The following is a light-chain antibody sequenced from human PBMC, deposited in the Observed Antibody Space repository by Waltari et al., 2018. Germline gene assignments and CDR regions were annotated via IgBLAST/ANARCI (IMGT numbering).Light chain of an antibody. CDR1: SNTVGNQA. V-gene: IGLV10-54*04. Sequence: QAGLTQPPSVSKGLRQTATLTCTGDSNTVGNQAAAWLQQHQGHPPKLLSYRNNNRPSGISERFSASRSGNTASLTITGLQPEDEADYYCSAWDSSLSAHVFGTGTKVTVL. CDR3: SAWDSSLSAHV. J-gene: IGLJ1*01. CDR2: RNN.